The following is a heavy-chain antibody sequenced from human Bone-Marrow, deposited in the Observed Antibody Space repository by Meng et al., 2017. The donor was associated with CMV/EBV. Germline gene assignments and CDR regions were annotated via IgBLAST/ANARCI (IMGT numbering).Heavy chain of an antibody. CDR2: MNPKSGDT. J-gene: IGHJ5*02. D-gene: IGHD2-2*01. Sequence: ASVKVSCKASGYTFTDYYMHWVRQSPRQGLEWMGWMNPKSGDTAYAQKFQGRVTLTRDTSISTAYMDLTRLKSDDTAVYYCARQGDIFVDWGNYFNPWGQGTLVTVSS. CDR3: ARQGDIFVDWGNYFNP. V-gene: IGHV1-2*02. CDR1: GYTFTDYY.